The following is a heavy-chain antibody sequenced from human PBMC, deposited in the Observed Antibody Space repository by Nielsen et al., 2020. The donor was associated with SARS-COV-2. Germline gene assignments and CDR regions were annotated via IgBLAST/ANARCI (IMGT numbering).Heavy chain of an antibody. CDR2: ISWNSGSI. CDR1: GFTFDDYA. D-gene: IGHD6-19*01. V-gene: IGHV3-9*01. J-gene: IGHJ3*02. Sequence: LSLTCAASGFTFDDYAMHWVRQAPGKGLEWVSGISWNSGSIGYADSVKGRFTISRDNAKNSLYLQMNSLRAEDTALYYCAKDMGWTDAFDIWGQGTMVPSPQ. CDR3: AKDMGWTDAFDI.